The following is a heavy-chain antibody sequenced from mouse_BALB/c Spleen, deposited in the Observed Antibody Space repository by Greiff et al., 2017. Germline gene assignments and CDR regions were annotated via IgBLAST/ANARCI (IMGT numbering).Heavy chain of an antibody. V-gene: IGHV7-3*02. D-gene: IGHD2-1*01. J-gene: IGHJ3*01. CDR1: GFTFTDYY. Sequence: EVKLMESGGGLVQPGGSLRLSCATSGFTFTDYYMSWVRQPPGKALEWLGFIRNKANGYTTEYSASVKGRFTISRDNSQSILYLQMNTLRAEDSATYYCARGDGNYVAWFAYWGQGTLVTVS. CDR3: ARGDGNYVAWFAY. CDR2: IRNKANGYTT.